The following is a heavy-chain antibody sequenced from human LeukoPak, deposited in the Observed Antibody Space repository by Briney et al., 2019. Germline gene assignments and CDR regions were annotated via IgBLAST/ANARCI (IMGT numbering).Heavy chain of an antibody. Sequence: GGSLRLSCAASGFTFSSYAMSWVRQAPGKGLEWVSGISWNSGSIGYADSVKGRFTISRDNAKNSLYLQMNSLRAEDTALYYCAKDYGGNSGYFDYWGQGTLVTVSS. J-gene: IGHJ4*02. CDR1: GFTFSSYA. V-gene: IGHV3-9*01. CDR3: AKDYGGNSGYFDY. D-gene: IGHD4-23*01. CDR2: ISWNSGSI.